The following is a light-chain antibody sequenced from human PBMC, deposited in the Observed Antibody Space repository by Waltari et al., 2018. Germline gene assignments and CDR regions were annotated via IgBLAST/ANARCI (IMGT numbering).Light chain of an antibody. J-gene: IGKJ1*01. CDR2: WAS. Sequence: DFVLTQSPDSLAVSLGERATINCRSSQSVFYNSDNRNYLAWYQQKPGQPPKLLISWASTRRSGVPDRFSGSGSGTDFTLNINALQAEDVAVYYCQQYYSAPPWTFGQGTKVEIK. V-gene: IGKV4-1*01. CDR1: QSVFYNSDNRNY. CDR3: QQYYSAPPWT.